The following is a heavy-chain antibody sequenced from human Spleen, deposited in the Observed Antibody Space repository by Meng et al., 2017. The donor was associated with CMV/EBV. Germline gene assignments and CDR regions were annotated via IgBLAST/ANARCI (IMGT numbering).Heavy chain of an antibody. CDR3: ARDRRPPGDMLPHYYSYYGLDV. V-gene: IGHV3-15*01. CDR1: GFTFSNAW. D-gene: IGHD3-16*01. CDR2: IKSKTDGGTT. Sequence: GESLKISCAASGFTFSNAWMSWVRQAPGKGLEWVGRIKSKTDGGTTDYAAPVKGRFTISRDNAKNSLYLQMNSLRVEDTAVYYCARDRRPPGDMLPHYYSYYGLDVWGQGTTVTVSS. J-gene: IGHJ6*02.